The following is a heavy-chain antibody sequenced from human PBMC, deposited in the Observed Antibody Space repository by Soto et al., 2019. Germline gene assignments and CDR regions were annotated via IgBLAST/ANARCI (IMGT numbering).Heavy chain of an antibody. CDR1: GYTFTSYY. V-gene: IGHV1-46*03. CDR2: INPSGGST. J-gene: IGHJ6*03. CDR3: ARSTRVDDFWSGYPYYYYYYMDV. D-gene: IGHD3-3*01. Sequence: ASVKVSCKASGYTFTSYYMHWVRQAPGQGLEWMGIINPSGGSTSYAQKFQGRVTMTRDTSTSTVYMELSSLRSEDTAVYYCARSTRVDDFWSGYPYYYYYYMDVWGKGTTVTVSS.